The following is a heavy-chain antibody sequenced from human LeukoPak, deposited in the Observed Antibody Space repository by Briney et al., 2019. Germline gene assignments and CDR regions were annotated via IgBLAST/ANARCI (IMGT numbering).Heavy chain of an antibody. Sequence: SQTLSLTCAISGDSVSSNSAAWNWIRQSPSRCLEWLGRTYYRSKWFNDYAVSLNSRLTINPDTSKNQFSLKLSSVTAADTAVYYCARHEGGVTGPRVDYFDYWGQGTLVTVSS. D-gene: IGHD3-16*01. V-gene: IGHV6-1*01. J-gene: IGHJ4*02. CDR2: TYYRSKWFN. CDR1: GDSVSSNSAA. CDR3: ARHEGGVTGPRVDYFDY.